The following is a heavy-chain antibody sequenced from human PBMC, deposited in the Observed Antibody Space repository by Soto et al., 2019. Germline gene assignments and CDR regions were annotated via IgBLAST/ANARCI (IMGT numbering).Heavy chain of an antibody. V-gene: IGHV5-51*01. Sequence: GESLKISCKGSGYSFTSYWIGWVRQMPGKGLEWMGIIYPGDSDTRYSPSFQGQVTISADKSISTAYLQWSSLKASDTAMYYCARRINDYYDSSGYGLDWFDPWGQGTLVTVSS. J-gene: IGHJ5*02. CDR1: GYSFTSYW. CDR2: IYPGDSDT. D-gene: IGHD3-22*01. CDR3: ARRINDYYDSSGYGLDWFDP.